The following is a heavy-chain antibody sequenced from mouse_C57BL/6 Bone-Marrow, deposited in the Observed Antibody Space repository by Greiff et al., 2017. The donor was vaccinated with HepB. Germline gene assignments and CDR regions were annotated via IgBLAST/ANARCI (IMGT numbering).Heavy chain of an antibody. CDR2: IDPSDSET. CDR3: ARRGITTVVAHEGYWYFDV. D-gene: IGHD1-1*01. Sequence: QVQLQQPGAELVRPGSSVKLSCKASGYTFTSCWMHWVKQRPIQGLEWIGNIDPSDSETHYNQKFKDKATLTVDKSSSTAYMQLSRLTSEDSAVYYCARRGITTVVAHEGYWYFDVWGTGTTVTVSS. CDR1: GYTFTSCW. J-gene: IGHJ1*03. V-gene: IGHV1-52*01.